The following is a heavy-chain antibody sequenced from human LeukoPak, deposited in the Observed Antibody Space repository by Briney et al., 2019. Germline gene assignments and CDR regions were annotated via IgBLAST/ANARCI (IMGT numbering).Heavy chain of an antibody. J-gene: IGHJ4*02. Sequence: PGGSLRLSCAASGFTFSSYAVSWVRQAPGKGLEWVSAISGSGGSTYYADSVKGRFTISRDNSKNTLYLQMNSLRAEDTAVYYCAKDQGGYNGNDYWGQGTLVTVSS. CDR3: AKDQGGYNGNDY. CDR1: GFTFSSYA. V-gene: IGHV3-23*01. D-gene: IGHD1-20*01. CDR2: ISGSGGST.